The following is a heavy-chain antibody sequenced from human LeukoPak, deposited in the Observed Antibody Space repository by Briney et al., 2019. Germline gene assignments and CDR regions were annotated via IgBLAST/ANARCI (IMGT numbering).Heavy chain of an antibody. Sequence: PGGSLRLSCAVSGFTFSSYWMHWVRQAPGKGLVWVSRINIDGSTSNYADSVKGRFTISRDNAKNAVYLQMNSLRVEDTAVYYCARASALATPPFGYWGQGTLVTVSS. CDR2: INIDGSTS. V-gene: IGHV3-74*01. CDR1: GFTFSSYW. J-gene: IGHJ4*02. CDR3: ARASALATPPFGY. D-gene: IGHD5-24*01.